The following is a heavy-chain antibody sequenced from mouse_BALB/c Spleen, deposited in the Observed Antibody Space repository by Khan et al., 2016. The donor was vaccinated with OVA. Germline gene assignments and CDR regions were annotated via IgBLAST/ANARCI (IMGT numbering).Heavy chain of an antibody. CDR2: INPSTGYT. V-gene: IGHV1-7*01. CDR3: ARRGLRWDFDY. J-gene: IGHJ2*01. CDR1: GYTFINYW. Sequence: VQLQQSGAELAKPGASVKMSCKASGYTFINYWILWVKQRPGQGLEWIGYINPSTGYTEYNQNFKDKATLTADKSSSTAYMQLSSLTSEYSAVYYCARRGLRWDFDYGGQGTTLTVSS. D-gene: IGHD1-1*01.